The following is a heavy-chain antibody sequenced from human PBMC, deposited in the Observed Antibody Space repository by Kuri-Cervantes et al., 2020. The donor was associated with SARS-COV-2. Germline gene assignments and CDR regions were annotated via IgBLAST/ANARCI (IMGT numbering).Heavy chain of an antibody. J-gene: IGHJ6*02. V-gene: IGHV3-48*02. CDR3: ARDLLNVWSGYYYYYGMDV. Sequence: GESLKISCAASGFTFRSYSMNWVRQAPGKGLEWVSYISSSSSTIYYADSVKGRFTISRDNAKNSLYLQMNSLRDEDTAVYYCARDLLNVWSGYYYYYGMDVWGQGTTVTVSS. CDR2: ISSSSSTI. CDR1: GFTFRSYS. D-gene: IGHD3-3*01.